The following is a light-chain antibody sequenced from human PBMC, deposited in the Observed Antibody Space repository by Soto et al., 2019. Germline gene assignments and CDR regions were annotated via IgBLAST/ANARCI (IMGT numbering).Light chain of an antibody. CDR3: QQYSIWPPLT. J-gene: IGKJ4*01. CDR1: QDSRNY. CDR2: GAS. Sequence: EIVMTQSQATLSVSPGTRATLSCRAQQDSRNYLAWYQQKPGQAPRLLIYGASTRVTGISARFSGSGSGTEFSLTISSLQSEDSAVYYCQQYSIWPPLTFGGGTKVDIK. V-gene: IGKV3-15*01.